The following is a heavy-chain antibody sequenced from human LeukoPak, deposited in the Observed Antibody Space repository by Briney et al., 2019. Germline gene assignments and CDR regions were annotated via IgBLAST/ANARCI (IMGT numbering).Heavy chain of an antibody. Sequence: SETLSLTCSVSGASISGANNYWGWVRQPPGKGLEWIGYVFYSGSPEYTPSLKSRVAISIDTSKNQFFLRLTSLIAADTAVYYCARHPLRGYSYSGGGAWWGQGTLVTVSS. J-gene: IGHJ4*02. D-gene: IGHD5-18*01. CDR1: GASISGANNY. CDR2: VFYSGSP. CDR3: ARHPLRGYSYSGGGAW. V-gene: IGHV4-39*01.